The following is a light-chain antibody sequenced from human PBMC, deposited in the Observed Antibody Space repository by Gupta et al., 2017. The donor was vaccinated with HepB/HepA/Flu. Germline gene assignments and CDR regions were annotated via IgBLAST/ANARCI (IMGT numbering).Light chain of an antibody. V-gene: IGKV2-28*01. CDR3: MQALQTPPT. J-gene: IGKJ1*01. CDR2: LGS. CDR1: QSLLHSNGYNY. Sequence: MVMTQSALSLPVTPGEPASISCRSSQSLLHSNGYNYLDWYLQKPGQSPQLLIYLGSNRASGVPDRFSGSGSGTDFTLKISRVEAEDVGVYYCMQALQTPPTFGQGTKVEIK.